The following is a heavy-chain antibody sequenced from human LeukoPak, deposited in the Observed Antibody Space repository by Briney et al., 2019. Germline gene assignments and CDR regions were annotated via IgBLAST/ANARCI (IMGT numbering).Heavy chain of an antibody. D-gene: IGHD2-21*01. CDR1: GFTLSIYE. J-gene: IGHJ4*02. CDR2: IRSSGSTK. Sequence: GGSLRLSCAASGFTLSIYEMYWVRHAPGKGLEWIAYIRSSGSTKYYADSVKGRFTISRDNAKNSLYLQMNSLRAEDTALYYCARIARGYWGQGTLVSVCS. V-gene: IGHV3-48*03. CDR3: ARIARGY.